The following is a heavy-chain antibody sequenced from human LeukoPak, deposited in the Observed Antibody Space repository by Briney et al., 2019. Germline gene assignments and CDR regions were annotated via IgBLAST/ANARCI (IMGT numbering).Heavy chain of an antibody. Sequence: ASVKVSCKASGYTFTGYYMYWVRQAPGQGLEWMGWINPNSGGTNYAQKFQGRVTMTRDTSISTAYMELSRLRSDDTAVYYCARGGVVTATNWFDPWGQGTLVTVSS. V-gene: IGHV1-2*02. J-gene: IGHJ5*02. D-gene: IGHD2-21*02. CDR2: INPNSGGT. CDR3: ARGGVVTATNWFDP. CDR1: GYTFTGYY.